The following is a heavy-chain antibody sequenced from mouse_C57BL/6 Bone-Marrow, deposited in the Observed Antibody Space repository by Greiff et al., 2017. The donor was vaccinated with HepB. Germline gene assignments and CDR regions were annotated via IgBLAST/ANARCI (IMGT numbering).Heavy chain of an antibody. CDR1: GYTFTEYT. Sequence: VKLMESGAELVKPGASVKLSCKASGYTFTEYTIHWVKQRSGQGLEWIGWFYPGSGSIKYNEKFKDKATLTADKSSSTVYMELSRLTSEDSAVYFCARHEGYSNYGVYFDYWGQGTTLTVSS. J-gene: IGHJ2*01. V-gene: IGHV1-62-2*01. D-gene: IGHD2-5*01. CDR2: FYPGSGSI. CDR3: ARHEGYSNYGVYFDY.